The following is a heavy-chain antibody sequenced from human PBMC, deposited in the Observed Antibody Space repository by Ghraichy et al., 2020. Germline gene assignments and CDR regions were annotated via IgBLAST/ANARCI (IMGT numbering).Heavy chain of an antibody. Sequence: LSLTCTVSGGSISSYYWSWIRQPPGKGLEWIGYIYYSGSTNYNPSLKSRVTISVDTSKNQFSLKLSSVTAADTAVYYCARVHYDFWSGYVYYYGMDVWGQGTTVTVSS. CDR2: IYYSGST. CDR1: GGSISSYY. D-gene: IGHD3-3*01. J-gene: IGHJ6*02. CDR3: ARVHYDFWSGYVYYYGMDV. V-gene: IGHV4-59*01.